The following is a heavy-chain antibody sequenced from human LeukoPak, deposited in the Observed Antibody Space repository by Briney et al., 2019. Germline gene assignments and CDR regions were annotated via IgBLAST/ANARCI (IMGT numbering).Heavy chain of an antibody. V-gene: IGHV3-23*01. CDR3: ARDIEFST. D-gene: IGHD3-3*02. CDR1: GFTFSSYS. J-gene: IGHJ3*01. Sequence: GGSLRLSCAASGFTFSSYSMNWVRQAPGKGLEWLSLINFSGGNTYYADSMKGRFTISRDNSKDTLYLQMNSLRAEDTAIYYCARDIEFSTWGLGTMVTVSS. CDR2: INFSGGNT.